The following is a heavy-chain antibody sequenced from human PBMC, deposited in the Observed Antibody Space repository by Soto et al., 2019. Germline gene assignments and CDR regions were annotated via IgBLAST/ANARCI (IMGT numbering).Heavy chain of an antibody. CDR3: AREGIAAAEDAFDI. CDR2: IIPILGIA. V-gene: IGHV1-69*08. CDR1: GGTFSSYT. D-gene: IGHD6-13*01. Sequence: QVQLVQSGAEVKKPGSSVKVSCKASGGTFSSYTISWVRQAPGQGLEWMGRIIPILGIANYAQKFQGRVTITADKSTNTAYMELSSLRSEDTAVYYCAREGIAAAEDAFDIWGQGTMVTVSS. J-gene: IGHJ3*02.